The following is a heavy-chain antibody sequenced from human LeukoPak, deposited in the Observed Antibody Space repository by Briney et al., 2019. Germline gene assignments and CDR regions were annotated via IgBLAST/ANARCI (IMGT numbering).Heavy chain of an antibody. Sequence: GGSLRLSCAASGFTFSSYGMHWVRPAPGKGLEWVAFIRYDGGNKYYADSVKGRFTISRDNSKNTLYLQMNSLRAEDTAVYYCAKERTLYYYYMDVWGKGTTVTVSS. CDR2: IRYDGGNK. CDR1: GFTFSSYG. V-gene: IGHV3-30*02. J-gene: IGHJ6*03. CDR3: AKERTLYYYYMDV. D-gene: IGHD2-2*01.